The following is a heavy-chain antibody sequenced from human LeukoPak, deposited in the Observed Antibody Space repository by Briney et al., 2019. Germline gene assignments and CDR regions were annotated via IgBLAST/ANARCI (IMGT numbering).Heavy chain of an antibody. D-gene: IGHD6-6*01. V-gene: IGHV4-34*01. J-gene: IGHJ3*02. Sequence: SETLSLTCAVYDGSFNDYYWSWFRQPPRKGLEWIGEIKHSGSTKYNHSLHRRRTISVDKSNNKLSLKLMSVTAAATTAYYCSGSRPSDAFDIWGQATMATVSS. CDR2: IKHSGST. CDR1: DGSFNDYY. CDR3: SGSRPSDAFDI.